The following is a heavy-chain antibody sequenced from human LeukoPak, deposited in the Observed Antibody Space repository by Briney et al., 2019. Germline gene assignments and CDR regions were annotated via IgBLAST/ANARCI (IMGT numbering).Heavy chain of an antibody. CDR3: ARAEIYYYGSGSYSKYNWFDP. CDR1: GYTFTSYA. J-gene: IGHJ5*02. V-gene: IGHV1-3*01. CDR2: INAGNANT. Sequence: ASVKVSCKASGYTFTSYAMHWVRQAPGQRLEWMGWINAGNANTKYSQKFQGRVTITRDTSASTAYMEPSSLRSEDTAVYYCARAEIYYYGSGSYSKYNWFDPWGQGTLVTVSS. D-gene: IGHD3-10*01.